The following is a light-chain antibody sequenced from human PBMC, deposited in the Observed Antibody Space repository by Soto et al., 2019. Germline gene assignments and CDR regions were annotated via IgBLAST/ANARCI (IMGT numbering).Light chain of an antibody. CDR3: LESHPNPLT. CDR2: AAS. V-gene: IGKV1-39*01. CDR1: QTISGY. Sequence: DIQMTQTPSSLSASVEDRVNITCRARQTISGYLIWYQHKPGTAPHLLIYAASYLGNGFPSRFSGSGPGTYFTLPISSLQAEDLATYCCLESHPNPLTLRGGAKVDSK. J-gene: IGKJ4*01.